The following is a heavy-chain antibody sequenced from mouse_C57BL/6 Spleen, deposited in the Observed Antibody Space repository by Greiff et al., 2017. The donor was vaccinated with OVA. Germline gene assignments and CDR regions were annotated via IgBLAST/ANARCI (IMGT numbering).Heavy chain of an antibody. CDR3: ARNPYYYGSSGDYFDY. CDR2: IWWDDDK. J-gene: IGHJ2*01. V-gene: IGHV8-8*01. D-gene: IGHD1-1*01. CDR1: GFSLSTFGMG. Sequence: QVTLKVSGPGILQPSQTLSLTCSFSGFSLSTFGMGVGWIRQPSGKGLEWLAHIWWDDDKYYNPALKSRLTISKDTSKNQVFLKIANVDTADTATYYCARNPYYYGSSGDYFDYWGQGTTLTVSS.